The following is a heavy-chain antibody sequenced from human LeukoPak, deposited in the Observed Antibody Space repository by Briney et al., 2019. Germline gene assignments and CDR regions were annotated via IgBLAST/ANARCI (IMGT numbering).Heavy chain of an antibody. V-gene: IGHV3-23*01. D-gene: IGHD3/OR15-3a*01. J-gene: IGHJ4*02. CDR3: AKHFCTGLDCSLFDS. Sequence: SGGSLRLSCAASGFSFSSYAMTWARQAPVKGLEWVSAISGGGTRTYYADSVKGRFIISRDNSKNTLSLQLNSLRPEDTALYYCAKHFCTGLDCSLFDSWGQGTLVTVSS. CDR2: ISGGGTRT. CDR1: GFSFSSYA.